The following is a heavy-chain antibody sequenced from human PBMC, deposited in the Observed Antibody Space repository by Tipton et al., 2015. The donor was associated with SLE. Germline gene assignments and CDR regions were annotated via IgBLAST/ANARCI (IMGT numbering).Heavy chain of an antibody. V-gene: IGHV4-4*07. CDR1: GASVTSFY. Sequence: TLSLTCSVSGASVTSFYWTWIRQPAGKGLEWIGRVHSSGTTLYNPSLNSRVTVSVDTSKNQFSLKLTSVIAADTAVYYCARTNGGGATFFDYWGQGVLVTVSS. D-gene: IGHD3-16*01. J-gene: IGHJ4*02. CDR3: ARTNGGGATFFDY. CDR2: VHSSGTT.